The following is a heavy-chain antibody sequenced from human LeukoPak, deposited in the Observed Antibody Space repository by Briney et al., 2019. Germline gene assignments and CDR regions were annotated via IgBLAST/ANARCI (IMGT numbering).Heavy chain of an antibody. D-gene: IGHD3-10*01. Sequence: GASVKVSCKASGYTFTSYGISWVRQAPGQGIEWMGWISAYNGNTNYAQKLQGRVTMTTGTSTSTAYMELRSLRSDDTAVYYCARVDYYGSGSYPILDYWGQGTLVTVSS. V-gene: IGHV1-18*01. CDR1: GYTFTSYG. CDR2: ISAYNGNT. CDR3: ARVDYYGSGSYPILDY. J-gene: IGHJ4*02.